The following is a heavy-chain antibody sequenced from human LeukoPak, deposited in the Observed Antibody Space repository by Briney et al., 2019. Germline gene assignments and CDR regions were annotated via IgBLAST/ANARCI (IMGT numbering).Heavy chain of an antibody. CDR1: GFTFSSYA. J-gene: IGHJ3*02. V-gene: IGHV3-23*01. CDR3: AKGAFDI. CDR2: ISGTGGTT. Sequence: PGGSLRLSCAASGFTFSSYAMNWVRQAPGKGLEWVSAISGTGGTTYYADSVKGRFTISRDNSKNTLYLQLNSLRADDTAIFCCAKGAFDIWGQGTMVTVSS.